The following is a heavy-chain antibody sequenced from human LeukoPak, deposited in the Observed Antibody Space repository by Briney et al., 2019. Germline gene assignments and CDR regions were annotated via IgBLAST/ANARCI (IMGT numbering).Heavy chain of an antibody. CDR3: ARAPPLNRIGYMDV. D-gene: IGHD2/OR15-2a*01. CDR2: INWNGGSA. V-gene: IGHV3-20*04. J-gene: IGHJ6*03. Sequence: GGSLRLSCAASGFTFDDYGMSWVRQAPGKGLEWVSGINWNGGSAGYADSVKGRFTISRDNAKNSLYLQMNSLRAEDTASYYCARAPPLNRIGYMDVWGKGTTVTVSS. CDR1: GFTFDDYG.